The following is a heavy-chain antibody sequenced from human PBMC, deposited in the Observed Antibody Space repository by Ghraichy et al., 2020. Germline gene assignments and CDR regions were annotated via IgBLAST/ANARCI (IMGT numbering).Heavy chain of an antibody. D-gene: IGHD6-25*01. Sequence: GGSLRLSCAASGFTFSGYGMHWVRQAPGKGLEWVAVIWYDGSYKYYADSVKGRFTISRDDSKNTLYLQMNSLRAEDTAMYFCARDTSFSSSRYDPLDKWGQGTMVTVSS. CDR3: ARDTSFSSSRYDPLDK. V-gene: IGHV3-33*01. CDR1: GFTFSGYG. J-gene: IGHJ3*02. CDR2: IWYDGSYK.